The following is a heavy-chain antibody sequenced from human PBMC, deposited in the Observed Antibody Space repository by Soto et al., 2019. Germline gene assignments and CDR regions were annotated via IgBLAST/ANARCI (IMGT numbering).Heavy chain of an antibody. Sequence: EVQLVESGGGLVQPGGSLRLSCVASGFTFSNFWLSWARQAPGKGLEWVANITQDGRAKYYVPSVRGRFTISRDNAKNSLYLQMNSLRAEDADVYSCATSAGAPGNYWGQGTLVTVSS. CDR1: GFTFSNFW. V-gene: IGHV3-7*01. J-gene: IGHJ4*02. CDR3: ATSAGAPGNY. CDR2: ITQDGRAK. D-gene: IGHD1-26*01.